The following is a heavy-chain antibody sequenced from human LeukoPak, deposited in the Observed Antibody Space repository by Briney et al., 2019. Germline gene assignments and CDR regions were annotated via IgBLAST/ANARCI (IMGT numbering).Heavy chain of an antibody. V-gene: IGHV3-23*01. J-gene: IGHJ2*01. D-gene: IGHD3-16*01. CDR2: ISGSGGST. Sequence: GGSLRLSCAASGFTFSSYAMSWVRQAPGKGLEWVSAISGSGGSTHYADSVKGRFTISRDNSKNTLYLQMNSLRAEDTAVYYCAKDNHYVKNDYYYVLWYFDLWGRGTLVSVSS. CDR3: AKDNHYVKNDYYYVLWYFDL. CDR1: GFTFSSYA.